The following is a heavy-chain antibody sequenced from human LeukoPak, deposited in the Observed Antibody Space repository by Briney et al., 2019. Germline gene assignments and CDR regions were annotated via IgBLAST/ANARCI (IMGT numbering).Heavy chain of an antibody. D-gene: IGHD6-19*01. CDR2: ISSSSDTI. J-gene: IGHJ6*02. Sequence: PGGSLRLSCAASGFTFSTYSMNWVRQAPGKGLEWVSYISSSSDTIYYTDSVRGRFTISRDNAKNSLYLQTNSLRDEDTAVYYCARGSSGWEGYGMDVWGQGTTVTVSS. CDR1: GFTFSTYS. V-gene: IGHV3-48*02. CDR3: ARGSSGWEGYGMDV.